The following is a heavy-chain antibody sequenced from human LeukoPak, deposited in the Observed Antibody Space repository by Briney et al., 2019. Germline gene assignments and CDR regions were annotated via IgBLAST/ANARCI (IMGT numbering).Heavy chain of an antibody. CDR1: GGSISSYY. Sequence: SETLSLTCTVSGGSISSYYWSWIRKPPGKGLEWIGYIYYSGSTNYNPSLKSRVTISVDTSKNQFSLKLSSVTAADTAVYYWARGHQDYYDSSGYYYWGQGTLVTVSS. CDR2: IYYSGST. J-gene: IGHJ4*02. D-gene: IGHD3-22*01. V-gene: IGHV4-59*01. CDR3: ARGHQDYYDSSGYYY.